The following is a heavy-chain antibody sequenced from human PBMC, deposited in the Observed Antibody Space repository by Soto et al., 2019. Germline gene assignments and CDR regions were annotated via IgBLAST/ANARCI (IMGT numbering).Heavy chain of an antibody. CDR3: TSTGIAAAGGPAYYYYYGMDV. CDR2: IRSKANSYAT. V-gene: IGHV3-73*01. J-gene: IGHJ6*02. CDR1: GFTFSGSA. Sequence: GGSLRLSCAASGFTFSGSAMHWVRQASGKGLEWVGRIRSKANSYATAYAASVKGRFTISRDDSKNTAYLQMNSLKTEDTAVYYCTSTGIAAAGGPAYYYYYGMDVWGQGTTVTVSS. D-gene: IGHD6-13*01.